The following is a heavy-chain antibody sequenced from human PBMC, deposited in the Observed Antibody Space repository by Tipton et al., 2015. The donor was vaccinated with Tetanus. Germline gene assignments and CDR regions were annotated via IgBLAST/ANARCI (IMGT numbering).Heavy chain of an antibody. J-gene: IGHJ2*01. V-gene: IGHV3-9*01. D-gene: IGHD3-22*01. CDR2: ISWSSGSI. Sequence: SLRLSCAASGFTFDDYAMHWVRQAPGKGLEWVSGISWSSGSIGYADSVKGRFTISRDYAKNSLYLQMNSLRAEDTALYYCAISFPDSSGYLNPYDWYFDLWGRGTLVTVSS. CDR1: GFTFDDYA. CDR3: AISFPDSSGYLNPYDWYFDL.